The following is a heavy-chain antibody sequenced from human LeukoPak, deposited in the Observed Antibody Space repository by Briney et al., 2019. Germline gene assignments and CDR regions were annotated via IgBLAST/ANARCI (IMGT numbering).Heavy chain of an antibody. CDR2: ITSDGTDM. J-gene: IGHJ5*02. CDR3: ARTRLPLSTVTTGWFDP. V-gene: IGHV3-48*03. D-gene: IGHD4-11*01. CDR1: GFIFSNYE. Sequence: GGSLRLSCAASGFIFSNYEMNWVRQAPGKGLEWVSYITSDGTDMYYADSVKGRFAISRDNAKNSLYLQMNSLRAEDTAVYYCARTRLPLSTVTTGWFDPWGQGTLVTVSS.